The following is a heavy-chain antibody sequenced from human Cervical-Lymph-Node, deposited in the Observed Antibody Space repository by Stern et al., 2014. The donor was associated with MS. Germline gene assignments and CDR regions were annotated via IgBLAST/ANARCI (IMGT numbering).Heavy chain of an antibody. Sequence: EVQLVESGAGVIQPGGSLRLSCTASGFSVSRDYLTWVRQAPGQGLEWVSIITNVGSTFYTDSVKGRFTISRDDSKNTVYLHMTSLRAEDAAMYYCARDTSSPERSDWWGQGTLVTVSS. CDR2: ITNVGST. CDR3: ARDTSSPERSDW. J-gene: IGHJ4*02. CDR1: GFSVSRDY. D-gene: IGHD1-1*01. V-gene: IGHV3-53*01.